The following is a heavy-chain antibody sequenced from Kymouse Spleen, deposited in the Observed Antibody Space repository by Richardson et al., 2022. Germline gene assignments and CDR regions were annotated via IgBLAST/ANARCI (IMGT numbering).Heavy chain of an antibody. J-gene: IGHJ4*02. CDR1: GFTFDDYA. V-gene: IGHV3-9*01. D-gene: IGHD6-13*01. Sequence: EVQLVESGGGLVQPGRSLRLSCAASGFTFDDYAMHWVRQAPGKGLEWVSGISWNSGSIGYADSVKGRFTISRDNAKNSLYLQMNSLRAEDTALYYCAKDRSIAAAGYFDYWGQGTLVTV. CDR2: ISWNSGSI. CDR3: AKDRSIAAAGYFDY.